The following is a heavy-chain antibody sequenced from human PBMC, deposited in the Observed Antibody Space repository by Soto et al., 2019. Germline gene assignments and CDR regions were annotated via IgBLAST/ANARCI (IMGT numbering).Heavy chain of an antibody. V-gene: IGHV3-21*01. CDR2: INGRGNYI. J-gene: IGHJ4*02. D-gene: IGHD1-26*01. CDR3: AREDGIVGATSAFDY. CDR1: GFTFSTYN. Sequence: GGSLRLSCAASGFTFSTYNMNWVRQAPGKGLEWVSSINGRGNYIYYTDAVKGRFTISRDNAKTSLYLQMNSLRAEDTAVYYCAREDGIVGATSAFDYWGQGTQVTVSS.